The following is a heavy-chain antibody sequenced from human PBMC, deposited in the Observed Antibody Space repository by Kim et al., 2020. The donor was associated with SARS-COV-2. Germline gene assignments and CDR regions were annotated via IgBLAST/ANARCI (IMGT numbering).Heavy chain of an antibody. Sequence: SQTLSLTCAISGDSVSSNSAAWNWIRQSPSRGLEWLGRTYYRSKWYNDYAVSVKSRITINPDTSKNQFSLQLNSVTPEDTAVYYCARQGTPLGAAAGTSWFDPWGQGTLVTVSS. CDR2: TYYRSKWYN. CDR1: GDSVSSNSAA. J-gene: IGHJ5*02. V-gene: IGHV6-1*01. CDR3: ARQGTPLGAAAGTSWFDP. D-gene: IGHD6-13*01.